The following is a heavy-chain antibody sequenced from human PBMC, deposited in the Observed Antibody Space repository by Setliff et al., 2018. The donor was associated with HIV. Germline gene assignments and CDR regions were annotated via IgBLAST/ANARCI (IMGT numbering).Heavy chain of an antibody. D-gene: IGHD3-9*01. V-gene: IGHV1-3*01. J-gene: IGHJ4*02. CDR3: ARGGLTAPQGY. Sequence: ASVKVSCKASGYTFTSFDIGWMRQAPGQRLEWMGWISGDNSNRKYSEKLKGRVTITAETSATTSYMELSGLRSADTGIYYCARGGLTAPQGYWGRGTLVTVSS. CDR1: GYTFTSFD. CDR2: ISGDNSNR.